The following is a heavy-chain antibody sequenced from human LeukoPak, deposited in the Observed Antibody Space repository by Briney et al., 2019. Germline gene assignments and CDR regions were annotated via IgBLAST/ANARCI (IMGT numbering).Heavy chain of an antibody. CDR1: GFTFRTYA. D-gene: IGHD3-22*01. CDR2: TDSNVVT. CDR3: GIRDTSDYYVF. Sequence: PGGSLRLSCTGSGFTFRTYAFSWVRQAPGKVLEWVSATDSNVVTYYADSVKGRFTISRDNSKNALYLQMNGLRADDTAVYYCGIRDTSDYYVFWGQGTLVTVSS. J-gene: IGHJ4*02. V-gene: IGHV3-23*01.